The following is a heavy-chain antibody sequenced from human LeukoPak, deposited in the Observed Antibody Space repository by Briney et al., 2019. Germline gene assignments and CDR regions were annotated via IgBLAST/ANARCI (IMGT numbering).Heavy chain of an antibody. Sequence: GGSLRLSCAASGFTFSSCSMNWVRQGPGKGLEWVTFIQGDGSNKYYANSVKGRFTISRDNSKNTLYLQMNSLRPEDTAVYYCAKARKGYSSGTFDYWGQGTLVTVSS. CDR3: AKARKGYSSGTFDY. CDR1: GFTFSSCS. V-gene: IGHV3-30*02. CDR2: IQGDGSNK. D-gene: IGHD6-25*01. J-gene: IGHJ4*02.